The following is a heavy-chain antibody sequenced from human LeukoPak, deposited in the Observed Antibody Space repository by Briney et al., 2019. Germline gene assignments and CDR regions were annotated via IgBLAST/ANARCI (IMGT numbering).Heavy chain of an antibody. J-gene: IGHJ4*02. D-gene: IGHD7-27*01. CDR1: GGSVSSGSYY. CDR2: IYYSGST. Sequence: KSSETLSLTCTVSGGSVSSGSYYWSWIRQPPGKGLEWIGYIYYSGSTNYNPSLKSRVTISVDTSKNQFSLKLSSVTAADTAVYFCARALSGDPFDYWGQGTLVTVSS. CDR3: ARALSGDPFDY. V-gene: IGHV4-61*01.